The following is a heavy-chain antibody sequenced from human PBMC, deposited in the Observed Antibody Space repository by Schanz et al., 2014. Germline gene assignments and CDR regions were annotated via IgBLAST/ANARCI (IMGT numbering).Heavy chain of an antibody. CDR3: AKGRFGELSAFDI. CDR2: FHHEDGDT. D-gene: IGHD3-10*01. Sequence: QVQLVQSGAEVKKPGASVKVSCKVSGYSLNELSMHWVRQAPGRGLEWMGGFHHEDGDTVYAQKFQGRVTMTRDTSTSTVYMELSSLRSEYTAVYYCAKGRFGELSAFDIWGQGTMVTVSS. J-gene: IGHJ3*02. CDR1: GYSLNELS. V-gene: IGHV1-24*01.